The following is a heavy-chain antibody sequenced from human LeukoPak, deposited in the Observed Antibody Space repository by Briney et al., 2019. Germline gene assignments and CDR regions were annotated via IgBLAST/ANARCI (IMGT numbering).Heavy chain of an antibody. J-gene: IGHJ3*02. CDR2: INTMGDT. Sequence: GGSLRLSCAASGFSFSNYDVRWVRQVAGKGLEWVSSINTMGDTFYPHSVHSRFTISRENAKTSLYLQMNSLRAGDTAVYHCPRASHLYDSGVYYHAFDIWGQATTVTVS. V-gene: IGHV3-13*01. CDR3: PRASHLYDSGVYYHAFDI. D-gene: IGHD3-22*01. CDR1: GFSFSNYD.